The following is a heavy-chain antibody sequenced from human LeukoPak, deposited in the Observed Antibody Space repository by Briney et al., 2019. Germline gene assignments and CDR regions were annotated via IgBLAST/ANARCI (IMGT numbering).Heavy chain of an antibody. V-gene: IGHV3-21*05. CDR2: ISASSTDI. D-gene: IGHD2-15*01. CDR1: GFTFSSYG. Sequence: GGSLRLSCATSGFTFSSYGMNWVRQAPGKGLEWVSYISASSTDIHYPDSVKGRFTISRDNAKNSLYLQMNSLRAEDTAVYYCARDRCSGGGCYYYYMDVWGKGTTVTISS. CDR3: ARDRCSGGGCYYYYMDV. J-gene: IGHJ6*03.